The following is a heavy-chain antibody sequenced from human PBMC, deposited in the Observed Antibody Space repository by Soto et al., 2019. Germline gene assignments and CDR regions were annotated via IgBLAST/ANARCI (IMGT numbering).Heavy chain of an antibody. CDR3: ARLWVINYFDY. D-gene: IGHD3-10*01. V-gene: IGHV4-30-4*01. Sequence: SETLSLTCTVSGGSISSGDYYWSWIRQPPGKGLEWIGYIYYSGSTYYNPSLKSRVTISVDTSKNQFSLKLSSVTAADTAVYYCARLWVINYFDYWGQGTLVTVSS. J-gene: IGHJ4*02. CDR2: IYYSGST. CDR1: GGSISSGDYY.